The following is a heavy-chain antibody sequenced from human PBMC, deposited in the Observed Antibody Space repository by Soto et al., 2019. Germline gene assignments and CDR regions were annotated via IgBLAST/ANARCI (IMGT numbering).Heavy chain of an antibody. D-gene: IGHD4-17*01. CDR3: AKVEGYGDSPNHMLGMDV. V-gene: IGHV3-30*18. Sequence: QVQLVESGGGVVQPGRSLRLSCAASGFTFNSSGMHWVRQAPGKGLEWVAVISYDGSNKYYADSVKGRFTISRDNSKNTLYLQMNSLTAEDTSVYYCAKVEGYGDSPNHMLGMDVWGQGTTVTVSS. CDR2: ISYDGSNK. CDR1: GFTFNSSG. J-gene: IGHJ6*02.